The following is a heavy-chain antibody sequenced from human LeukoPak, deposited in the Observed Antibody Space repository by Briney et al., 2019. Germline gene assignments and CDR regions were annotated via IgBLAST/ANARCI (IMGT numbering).Heavy chain of an antibody. Sequence: SETLSLTCTVSGGSISSSSYYWGWIRQPPGKGQEWIGNIYYSGSTYYNPSLKSRVTISVDTSKNQFSLKLSSVTAADTAVYYCARGVTMIVVVIHDWYFDLWGRGTLVTVSS. CDR3: ARGVTMIVVVIHDWYFDL. D-gene: IGHD3-22*01. J-gene: IGHJ2*01. CDR2: IYYSGST. CDR1: GGSISSSSYY. V-gene: IGHV4-39*01.